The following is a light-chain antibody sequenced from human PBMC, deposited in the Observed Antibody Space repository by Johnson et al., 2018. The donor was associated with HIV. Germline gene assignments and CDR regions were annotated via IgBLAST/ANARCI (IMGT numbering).Light chain of an antibody. Sequence: QSVLTQPTSVSAAPGQKVTVSCSGSTSNIGNNYVSWYQQLPGTAPKLLIYDNNKRPSGIPDRFSGSKSGTSATLGITGLQTGDEADYYCGTWDSSLYAYVFGTGTKVTAL. CDR1: TSNIGNNY. CDR3: GTWDSSLYAYV. V-gene: IGLV1-51*01. J-gene: IGLJ1*01. CDR2: DNN.